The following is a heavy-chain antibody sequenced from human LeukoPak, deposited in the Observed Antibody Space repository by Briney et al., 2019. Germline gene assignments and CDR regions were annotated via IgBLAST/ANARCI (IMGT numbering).Heavy chain of an antibody. Sequence: GGSLRLSCAASGFTFSSYGMHWVRQAPGKGLEWVAVIWYDGSNKYYADSVKGRFTISRDNSKNTLYLQMNSLRAGDTAVYYCARELRFPTSGAFDIWGQGTMVTVSS. CDR1: GFTFSSYG. J-gene: IGHJ3*02. V-gene: IGHV3-33*01. D-gene: IGHD3-3*01. CDR3: ARELRFPTSGAFDI. CDR2: IWYDGSNK.